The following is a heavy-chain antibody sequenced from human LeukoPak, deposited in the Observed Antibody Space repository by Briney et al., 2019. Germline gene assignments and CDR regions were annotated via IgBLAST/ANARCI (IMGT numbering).Heavy chain of an antibody. D-gene: IGHD3-10*01. CDR2: ISGSGGTT. Sequence: GGSLRLSCVASGFTFSNYGMSWVRQAPGKGLEWVSSISGSGGTTFYADSVKGRFTISRDNSKNTLYLQMNSLRAEDTALYYCGLVRGAAGRPEPYYWGQGTLVTVSS. J-gene: IGHJ4*02. CDR1: GFTFSNYG. V-gene: IGHV3-23*01. CDR3: GLVRGAAGRPEPYY.